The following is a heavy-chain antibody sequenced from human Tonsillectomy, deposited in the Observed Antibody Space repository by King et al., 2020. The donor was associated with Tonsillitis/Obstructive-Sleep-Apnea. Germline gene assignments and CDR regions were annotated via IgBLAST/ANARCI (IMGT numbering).Heavy chain of an antibody. J-gene: IGHJ2*01. CDR1: GYTFTAYY. V-gene: IGHV1-2*06. Sequence: VQLVESGAEVKKPGASVKVSCKASGYTFTAYYVHWVRQTPGQGLEWMGRINPNTGGTNYAQKFQGRVSMTRDTSISTAYMELRSLRSDDTAVYYCARDSKPVDNYWYFDLWGRGTLVTVSS. D-gene: IGHD2-21*01. CDR2: INPNTGGT. CDR3: ARDSKPVDNYWYFDL.